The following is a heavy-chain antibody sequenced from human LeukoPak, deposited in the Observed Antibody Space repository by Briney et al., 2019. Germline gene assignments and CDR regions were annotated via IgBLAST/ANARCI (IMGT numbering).Heavy chain of an antibody. Sequence: PSQTLSLTCAVSGGSISSGGYSWSWIRQPPGKGLEWIGYIYHSGSTYYNPSLKSRVTISVDRSKNQFSLKLSSVTAADTAVYYCARGSGGSGYYFDYWGQGTLVTVSS. J-gene: IGHJ4*02. CDR1: GGSISSGGYS. CDR3: ARGSGGSGYYFDY. D-gene: IGHD2-15*01. CDR2: IYHSGST. V-gene: IGHV4-30-2*01.